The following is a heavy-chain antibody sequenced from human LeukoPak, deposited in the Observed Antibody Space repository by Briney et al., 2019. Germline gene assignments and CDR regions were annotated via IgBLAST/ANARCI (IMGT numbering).Heavy chain of an antibody. Sequence: GGSLRLSCAASGFTFDDYAMHWVRQAPGKGLEWVSGISWNSGSIGYADSVKGRFTISRDNAKNSLYLQMNSLSAEDMALYYCAKDIIAAAGTGAFDIWGQGTMVTVSS. J-gene: IGHJ3*02. CDR1: GFTFDDYA. D-gene: IGHD6-13*01. V-gene: IGHV3-9*03. CDR3: AKDIIAAAGTGAFDI. CDR2: ISWNSGSI.